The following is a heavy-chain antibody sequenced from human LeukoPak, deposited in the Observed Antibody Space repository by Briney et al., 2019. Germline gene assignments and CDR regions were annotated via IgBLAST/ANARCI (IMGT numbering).Heavy chain of an antibody. V-gene: IGHV3-74*01. CDR1: GFTFSSYA. J-gene: IGHJ4*02. CDR3: ARLSGYSYGGGY. CDR2: INSDGSST. D-gene: IGHD5-18*01. Sequence: GGSLRLSCAASGFTFSSYAMHWVRQAPGKGLVWVSRINSDGSSTSYADSVKGRFTISRDNAKNTLYLQMNSLRAEDTAVYYCARLSGYSYGGGYWGQGTLVTVSS.